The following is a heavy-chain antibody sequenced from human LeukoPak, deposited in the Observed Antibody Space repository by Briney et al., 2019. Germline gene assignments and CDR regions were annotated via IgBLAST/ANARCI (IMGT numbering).Heavy chain of an antibody. J-gene: IGHJ4*02. D-gene: IGHD1-26*01. CDR2: IKHGGSEK. V-gene: IGHV3-7*01. Sequence: GGSQRLSCAASGFTFSSYWMSWVRQAPGKGLEWVASIKHGGSEKYYVDSVKGRFTISRDNSKNTLYLQMNSLRAEDTAVYYCARDPIVGAPHFDYWGQGTLVTVSS. CDR3: ARDPIVGAPHFDY. CDR1: GFTFSSYW.